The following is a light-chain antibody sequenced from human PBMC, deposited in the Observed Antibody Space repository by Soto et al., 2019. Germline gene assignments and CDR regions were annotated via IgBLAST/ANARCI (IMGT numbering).Light chain of an antibody. CDR3: YSTDNSGSRYVV. CDR1: ALPKKY. CDR2: EDD. V-gene: IGLV3-10*01. J-gene: IGLJ2*01. Sequence: SYELTQPPSVSVSPGQTARITCSGDALPKKYAYWYQQKSGQAPVLVIYEDDRRPSGIPARFSGSSSGTTATLIISGAQVGDEADYYCYSTDNSGSRYVVFGGGTKLIVL.